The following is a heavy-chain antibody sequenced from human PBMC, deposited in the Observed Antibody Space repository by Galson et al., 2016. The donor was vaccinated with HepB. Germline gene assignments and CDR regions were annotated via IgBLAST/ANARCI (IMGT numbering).Heavy chain of an antibody. D-gene: IGHD2-15*01. J-gene: IGHJ6*02. CDR1: GYSFTTYW. V-gene: IGHV5-51*01. CDR2: IYPGGSET. Sequence: QSGAEVKKPGESLKISCKASGYSFTTYWIGWVRQMPGKGLEWMGIIYPGGSETRNNPSFQGQVIISADKSISTVYLQWSSLKASDTAMYYCARHGYYYGMDVWGQGTTVTVSS. CDR3: ARHGYYYGMDV.